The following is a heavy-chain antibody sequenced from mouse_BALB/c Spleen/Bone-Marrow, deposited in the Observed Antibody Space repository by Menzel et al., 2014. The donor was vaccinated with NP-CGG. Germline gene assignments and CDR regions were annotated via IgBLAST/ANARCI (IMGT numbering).Heavy chain of an antibody. Sequence: QVQLKESGPGLVAPSQSLSITCTVSGFSLTSYGVHWVRPPPGKGLEWLGVIWAGGSTNYNSALMSRLSISKDNSKSQVFLKMNSLQTDDTAMYYCAREGSTMITTAFAYWGQGTLVTVSA. CDR1: GFSLTSYG. J-gene: IGHJ3*01. CDR2: IWAGGST. CDR3: AREGSTMITTAFAY. D-gene: IGHD2-4*01. V-gene: IGHV2-9*02.